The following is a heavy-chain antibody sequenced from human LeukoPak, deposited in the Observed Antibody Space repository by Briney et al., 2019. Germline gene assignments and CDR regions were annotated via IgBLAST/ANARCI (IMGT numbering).Heavy chain of an antibody. V-gene: IGHV4-4*07. CDR3: AATIFGVKYNWFDP. D-gene: IGHD3-3*01. CDR1: GGSISSYY. J-gene: IGHJ5*02. CDR2: IYASGST. Sequence: SETLSLTCTVSGGSISSYYWSWIRQPAGKGLEWIGRIYASGSTNYNPSLKSRVTMSVDTSKNQFSLKLSSVTAADTAVYYCAATIFGVKYNWFDPWGQGTLVTVSS.